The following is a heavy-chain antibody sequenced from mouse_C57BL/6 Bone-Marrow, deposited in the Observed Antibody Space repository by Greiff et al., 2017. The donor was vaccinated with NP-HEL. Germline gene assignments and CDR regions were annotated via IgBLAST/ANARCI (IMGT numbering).Heavy chain of an antibody. CDR2: INPNNGGT. D-gene: IGHD1-1*01. Sequence: EVQLQQSGPELVKPGASVKISCKASGYTFTDYYMNWVKQSHGKSLEWIGDINPNNGGTSYNQKFKGKATLTVDKSSSTAYMELRSLTSEDSAVYYCARRWAYYYGSSYWFAYWGQGTLVTVSA. CDR3: ARRWAYYYGSSYWFAY. V-gene: IGHV1-26*01. CDR1: GYTFTDYY. J-gene: IGHJ3*01.